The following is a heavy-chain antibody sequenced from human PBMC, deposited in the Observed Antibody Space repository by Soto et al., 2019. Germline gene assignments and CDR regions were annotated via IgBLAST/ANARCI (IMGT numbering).Heavy chain of an antibody. Sequence: ASVKVSCKASGYTFTNFGINCVRQAPGQGLEWMGWINPDNGNTECAHKVQGRVTLSTDTSTRTAYMEVRSLRSDDTAVYYCARDPRYCSGDTCNNWFDPWGQGTLVTVSS. D-gene: IGHD2-15*01. V-gene: IGHV1-18*01. CDR2: INPDNGNT. CDR3: ARDPRYCSGDTCNNWFDP. J-gene: IGHJ5*02. CDR1: GYTFTNFG.